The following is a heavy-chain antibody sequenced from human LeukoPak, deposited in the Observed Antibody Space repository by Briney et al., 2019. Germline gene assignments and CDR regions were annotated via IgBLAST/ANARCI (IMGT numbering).Heavy chain of an antibody. CDR3: ARAGGGPHCSSTSCYRWFDP. D-gene: IGHD2-2*02. V-gene: IGHV1-2*02. J-gene: IGHJ5*02. CDR2: INPNSGGT. Sequence: GASVKVSCKASGYTFTGYYMHWVRQAPGQGLEWMGWINPNSGGTNYAQKFQGRVTMTRDTSISTAYMELSRLRSDDTAVYYCARAGGGPHCSSTSCYRWFDPRGQGTLVTVSS. CDR1: GYTFTGYY.